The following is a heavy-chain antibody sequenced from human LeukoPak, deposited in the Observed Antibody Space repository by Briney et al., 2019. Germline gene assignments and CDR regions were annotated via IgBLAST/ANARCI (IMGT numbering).Heavy chain of an antibody. CDR3: EKFRCSCSGCYSTPCY. J-gene: IGHJ4*02. V-gene: IGHV3-64*01. D-gene: IGHD2-2*01. CDR1: GFTFSSYA. Sequence: PGGSLRLSCAASGFTFSSYAMHWVRHAPEKGLEYVSALSSNGGSTYYANSVKGRFTISRDNSKNTLYLQMGSLRAGDMAVYYCEKFRCSCSGCYSTPCYRGPGNPVTVSS. CDR2: LSSNGGST.